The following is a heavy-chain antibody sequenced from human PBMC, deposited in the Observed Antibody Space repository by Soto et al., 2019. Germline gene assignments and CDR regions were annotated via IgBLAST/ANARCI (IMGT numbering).Heavy chain of an antibody. J-gene: IGHJ6*02. CDR2: IYYSGST. V-gene: IGHV4-39*01. CDR1: GGSISSSSYY. Sequence: TLSLTCTVSGGSISSSSYYWGWIRQPPGKGLEWIGSIYYSGSTYYNPSLKSRVTISVDTSKNQFSLKLSSVTAADTAVYYCARHGAGKVYYYYYGMDVWGQGTTVTVSS. D-gene: IGHD6-19*01. CDR3: ARHGAGKVYYYYYGMDV.